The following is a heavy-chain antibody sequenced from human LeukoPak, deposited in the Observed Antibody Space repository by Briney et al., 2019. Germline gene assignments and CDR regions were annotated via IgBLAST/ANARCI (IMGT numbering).Heavy chain of an antibody. V-gene: IGHV3-9*01. Sequence: PGGSLRLSCAASGFTFDDYAMHWVRQAPGKGLEWVSGISWNSGSIGYADSVKGRFTISRDNSKNTLYLQMNSLRAEDTAVYYCAKDSSITMIVTLLFDYWGQGTLVTVSS. J-gene: IGHJ4*02. CDR2: ISWNSGSI. CDR1: GFTFDDYA. CDR3: AKDSSITMIVTLLFDY. D-gene: IGHD3-22*01.